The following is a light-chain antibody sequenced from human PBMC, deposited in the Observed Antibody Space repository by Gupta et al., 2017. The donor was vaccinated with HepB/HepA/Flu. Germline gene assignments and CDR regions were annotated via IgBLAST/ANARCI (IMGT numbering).Light chain of an antibody. CDR2: AAS. J-gene: IGKJ4*01. CDR1: QGISSY. Sequence: DIQLTQSPSFLSASVEDRVTITCRASQGISSYLAWYHQKPGKAPNLLIYAASTLQSGVPSRFSGSGSGTEFTLTISSLQPEDFATYYCLQLDSFPLTLGAGTKVEIK. CDR3: LQLDSFPLT. V-gene: IGKV1-9*01.